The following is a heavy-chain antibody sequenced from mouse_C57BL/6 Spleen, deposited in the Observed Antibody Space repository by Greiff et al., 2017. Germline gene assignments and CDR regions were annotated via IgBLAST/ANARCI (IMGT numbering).Heavy chain of an antibody. D-gene: IGHD1-1*01. J-gene: IGHJ2*01. CDR3: ARGDYYVSSYGFDY. CDR2: INYDGSST. CDR1: GFTFSDYY. V-gene: IGHV5-16*01. Sequence: DVKLVESEGGLVQPGSSMKLSCTASGFTFSDYYMAWVRQVPEKGLEWVANINYDGSSTYYLDSLKSRFIISRDNARNILYLQMSSLKSEDTATYYCARGDYYVSSYGFDYWGQGTTLTVSS.